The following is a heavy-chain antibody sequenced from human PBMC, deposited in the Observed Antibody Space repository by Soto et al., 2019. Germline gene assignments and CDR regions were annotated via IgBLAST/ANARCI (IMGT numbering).Heavy chain of an antibody. J-gene: IGHJ6*02. CDR3: ASIILEWSQGYYYYGMDV. CDR1: GGTFSSYA. CDR2: IIPIFGTA. Sequence: SVKVSCKASGGTFSSYAISWVRQAPGQGLEWMGGIIPIFGTANYAQKFQGRVTITADESTSTAYMELSSLRSEDTAVYYCASIILEWSQGYYYYGMDVWGQGTTVTVSS. D-gene: IGHD3-3*01. V-gene: IGHV1-69*13.